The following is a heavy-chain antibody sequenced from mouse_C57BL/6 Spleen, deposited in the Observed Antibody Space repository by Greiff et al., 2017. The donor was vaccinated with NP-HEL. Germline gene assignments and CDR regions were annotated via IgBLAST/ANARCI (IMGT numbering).Heavy chain of an antibody. Sequence: QVQLQQPGAELVKPGASVKLSCKASGYTFTSYWMHWVKQRPGQGLEWIGMIHPNSGSTNYNEKFKSKATLTVDKSSSTACMQLSSLTSEDSAVYYCTREGYDAAWFAYWGQGTLVTVSA. CDR2: IHPNSGST. CDR3: TREGYDAAWFAY. J-gene: IGHJ3*01. D-gene: IGHD2-3*01. V-gene: IGHV1-64*01. CDR1: GYTFTSYW.